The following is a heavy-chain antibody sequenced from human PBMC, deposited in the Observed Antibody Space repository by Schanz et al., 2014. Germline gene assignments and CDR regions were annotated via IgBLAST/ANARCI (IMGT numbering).Heavy chain of an antibody. J-gene: IGHJ4*02. Sequence: EVQLLESGGGLVEPGGSLRLSCAASGFSFSSYAMGWVRQARGKGLEWVSYISGSSRTIYYADSVKGRFTISRDNSKNTVYLQMNSLRPGDTAVYYCARESSNDIVLVPGAVFDHWGQGILVTVSS. V-gene: IGHV3-23*01. CDR2: ISGSSRTI. CDR3: ARESSNDIVLVPGAVFDH. CDR1: GFSFSSYA. D-gene: IGHD2-2*01.